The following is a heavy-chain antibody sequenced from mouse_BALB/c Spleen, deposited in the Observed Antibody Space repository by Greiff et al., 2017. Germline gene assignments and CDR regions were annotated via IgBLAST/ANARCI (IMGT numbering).Heavy chain of an antibody. J-gene: IGHJ4*01. V-gene: IGHV5-17*02. CDR3: ARWYSSYAIDY. Sequence: EVKLEESGGGLVQPGGSRTLSCAASGFTFSSFGMHWVSQAPEKGLEWVAYISSGSSTIYYADTVKGRFTISRDNPKNTLFLQMTSLRSEDTAMYYCARWYSSYAIDYWGQGTSVTVSS. CDR2: ISSGSSTI. D-gene: IGHD2-5*01. CDR1: GFTFSSFG.